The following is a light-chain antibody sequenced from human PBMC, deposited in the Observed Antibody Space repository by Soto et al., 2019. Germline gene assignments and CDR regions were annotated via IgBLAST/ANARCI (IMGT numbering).Light chain of an antibody. CDR3: QSYDSSVSGDV. J-gene: IGLJ1*01. CDR2: GNN. V-gene: IGLV1-40*01. Sequence: QSVLTQPPSVSGAPGQRVTISCTGSRSNIGAGYDVHWYQQLPGTAPKLLIFGNNDRPSGVPDRFSGSRSGTSASLALTGLQAEDEADYYCQSYDSSVSGDVFGAGTKLTVL. CDR1: RSNIGAGYD.